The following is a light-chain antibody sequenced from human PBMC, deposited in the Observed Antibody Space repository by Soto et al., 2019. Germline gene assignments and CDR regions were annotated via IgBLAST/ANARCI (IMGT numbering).Light chain of an antibody. CDR1: SSDVGSYNL. Sequence: QSVLTQTASVSGSPGQSITISCTGTSSDVGSYNLVSWYQQHPGKAPQLMIYEGSKRPSGVSNRFSGSKSGNTASLTISGLQAEDEADYYCCSYAGSSNYVCGSGTKLTVL. J-gene: IGLJ1*01. CDR3: CSYAGSSNYV. V-gene: IGLV2-23*01. CDR2: EGS.